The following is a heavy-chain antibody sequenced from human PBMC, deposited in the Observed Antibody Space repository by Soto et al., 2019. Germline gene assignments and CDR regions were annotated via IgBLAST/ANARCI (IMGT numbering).Heavy chain of an antibody. Sequence: PSETLSLTCAVSGGSISSSNWWSWVRQPPGKGLEWIGEIYHSGSTNYNPSLKSRVTISVDKSKNQFSLKLSSVTAADTAVYYCARWSLYYYDSSGYYNWFDPWGQGTLVTVS. D-gene: IGHD3-22*01. CDR2: IYHSGST. V-gene: IGHV4-4*02. J-gene: IGHJ5*02. CDR1: GGSISSSNW. CDR3: ARWSLYYYDSSGYYNWFDP.